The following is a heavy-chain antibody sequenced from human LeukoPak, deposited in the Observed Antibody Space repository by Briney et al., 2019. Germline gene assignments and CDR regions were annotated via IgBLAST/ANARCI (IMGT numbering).Heavy chain of an antibody. J-gene: IGHJ4*02. D-gene: IGHD6-25*01. Sequence: GGSLRLSCAASGFTFSSYAMSWVRQAPRKGLEWVSAISAGGGSPAYADSVKGRFTISRDNSKNTLYLQMNSLRAEDTAVYYCAKKGGLSSGYYYSDYWGQGTLVTVSS. CDR2: ISAGGGSP. CDR3: AKKGGLSSGYYYSDY. CDR1: GFTFSSYA. V-gene: IGHV3-23*01.